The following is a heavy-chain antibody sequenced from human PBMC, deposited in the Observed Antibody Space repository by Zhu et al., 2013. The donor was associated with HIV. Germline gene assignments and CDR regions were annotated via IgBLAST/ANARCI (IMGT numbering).Heavy chain of an antibody. J-gene: IGHJ2*01. D-gene: IGHD2-15*01. CDR2: IIPMFGTA. CDR1: GGTFSSYG. Sequence: QVQLIQSGGEVKKPGASVKVSCKASGGTFSSYGISWVRQAPGQGLEWMGGIIPMFGTANYAQKFQARVTITADESTSTAYMELSSLRSEDTAVYYCARELRYCSGGSCKSGYFDLWGRGTLVTVSS. CDR3: ARELRYCSGGSCKSGYFDL. V-gene: IGHV1-69*01.